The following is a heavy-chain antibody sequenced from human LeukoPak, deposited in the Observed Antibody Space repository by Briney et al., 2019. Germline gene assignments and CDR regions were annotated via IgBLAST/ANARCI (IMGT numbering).Heavy chain of an antibody. D-gene: IGHD2-2*02. CDR1: GYSISSGYY. CDR3: AREERYCSSTSCYKDANWFDP. CDR2: IYHSGST. J-gene: IGHJ5*02. Sequence: SETLSLTCAVSGYSISSGYYWGWIRPPPGKGLEWIGRIYHSGSTYYNPSLKSRVTISVDTSKNQFSLKLSSVTAADTAVYYCAREERYCSSTSCYKDANWFDPWGQGTLVTVSS. V-gene: IGHV4-38-2*02.